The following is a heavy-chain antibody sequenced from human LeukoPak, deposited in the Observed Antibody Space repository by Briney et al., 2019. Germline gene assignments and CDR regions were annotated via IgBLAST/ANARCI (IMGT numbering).Heavy chain of an antibody. D-gene: IGHD1-20*01. CDR1: GGSFSAYY. CDR3: AADNWNYYYCGMDV. Sequence: SETLSLTCAVYGGSFSAYYWSWIRQPPGKGLEWIGEINHSGSTNYNPSLKSRVTISVDTSKNHFSLKLSSVTAADTAVYYCAADNWNYYYCGMDVWGQGTTVTVSS. V-gene: IGHV4-34*01. CDR2: INHSGST. J-gene: IGHJ6*02.